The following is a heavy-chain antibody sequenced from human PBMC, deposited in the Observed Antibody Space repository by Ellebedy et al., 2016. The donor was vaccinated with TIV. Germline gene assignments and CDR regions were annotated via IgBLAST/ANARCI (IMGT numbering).Heavy chain of an antibody. D-gene: IGHD6-19*01. CDR2: ISYDGTHK. V-gene: IGHV3-30-3*01. J-gene: IGHJ4*02. Sequence: GESLKISCAASGFTFNVYAMHWVRQAPGKGLECVAVISYDGTHKNYADSVEGRLTISRDNSRNTLYLQMNSLRTEDTAVYYCVRDNVLIVGGTVGFFDFWGQGTLVTVSS. CDR3: VRDNVLIVGGTVGFFDF. CDR1: GFTFNVYA.